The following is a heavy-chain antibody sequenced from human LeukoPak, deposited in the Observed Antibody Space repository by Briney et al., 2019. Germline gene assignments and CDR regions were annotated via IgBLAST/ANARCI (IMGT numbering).Heavy chain of an antibody. V-gene: IGHV3-23*01. D-gene: IGHD2-15*01. J-gene: IGHJ6*02. CDR3: ARGYCSGGSCYYYYGMDV. CDR1: GFTFSNYA. CDR2: ISGSGDKT. Sequence: PGGSLRLSCAASGFTFSNYAMSWVRQAPGRGLEWVSTISGSGDKTSYADSVKGRFTISRDNSKNTLYLQMNSLRAEDTAVYYCARGYCSGGSCYYYYGMDVWGQGTTVTVSS.